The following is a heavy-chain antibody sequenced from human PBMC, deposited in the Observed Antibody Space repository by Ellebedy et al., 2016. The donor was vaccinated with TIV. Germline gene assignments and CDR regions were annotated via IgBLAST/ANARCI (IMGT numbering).Heavy chain of an antibody. CDR1: GDSISSGGYS. J-gene: IGHJ5*02. V-gene: IGHV4-30-2*01. CDR2: IYHSGKT. Sequence: SETLSLTXAVSGDSISSGGYSWSWIRQPPGKGLEWIGYIYHSGKTYYNPSLKSRVTISADRPKNQFSVRLNSVTAADTAVYYCARVRNYYDSSGYYWPYNWFDPWGQGTLVTVSS. CDR3: ARVRNYYDSSGYYWPYNWFDP. D-gene: IGHD3-22*01.